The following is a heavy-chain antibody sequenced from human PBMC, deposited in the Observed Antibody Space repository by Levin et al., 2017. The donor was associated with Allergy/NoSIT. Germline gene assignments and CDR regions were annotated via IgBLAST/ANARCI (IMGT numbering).Heavy chain of an antibody. CDR1: GLTFSSYA. Sequence: GGSLRLSCAASGLTFSSYAMSWVRQAPGKGLEWVANVNGNGGSTNYADSVQGRFVISRDNFKDMLYLEMNRLRVEDTAVFYCAKRGPGLAFDVWGQGTMVTVSS. D-gene: IGHD7-27*01. CDR3: AKRGPGLAFDV. CDR2: VNGNGGST. J-gene: IGHJ3*01. V-gene: IGHV3-23*01.